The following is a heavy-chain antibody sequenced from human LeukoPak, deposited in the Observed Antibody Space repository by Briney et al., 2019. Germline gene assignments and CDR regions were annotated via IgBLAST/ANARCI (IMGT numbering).Heavy chain of an antibody. J-gene: IGHJ4*02. D-gene: IGHD3-9*01. CDR2: IRFDGSNK. Sequence: GGSLRLSCAASGFTFSSYGMHWVRQAPGKGLEWVAFIRFDGSNKYYADSVKGRFTISRDNSMNTLYLQMNSLRAEDTAVYYCAKDLPADYYDILTGYYSRGLGPIDYWGQGTLVTVSS. CDR3: AKDLPADYYDILTGYYSRGLGPIDY. CDR1: GFTFSSYG. V-gene: IGHV3-30*02.